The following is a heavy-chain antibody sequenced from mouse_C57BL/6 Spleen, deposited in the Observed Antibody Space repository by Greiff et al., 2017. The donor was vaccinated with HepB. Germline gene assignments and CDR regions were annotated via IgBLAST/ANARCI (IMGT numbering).Heavy chain of an antibody. Sequence: VQLQQSGPELVKPGASVKISCKASGYAFSSSWMNWVKQRPGKGLEWIGRIYPGDGDTNYNGKFKGKATLTADKSSSTAYMQLSSLTSEDSAVYFCARGANYEYYFDYWGQGTTLTVSS. J-gene: IGHJ2*01. D-gene: IGHD2-4*01. V-gene: IGHV1-82*01. CDR3: ARGANYEYYFDY. CDR1: GYAFSSSW. CDR2: IYPGDGDT.